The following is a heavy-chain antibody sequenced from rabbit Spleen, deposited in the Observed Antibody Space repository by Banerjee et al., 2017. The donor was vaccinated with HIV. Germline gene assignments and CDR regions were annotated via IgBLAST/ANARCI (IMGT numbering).Heavy chain of an antibody. D-gene: IGHD1-1*01. CDR1: GFSFSSSYW. V-gene: IGHV1S45*01. J-gene: IGHJ2*01. CDR3: ARNYVNAFDP. Sequence: EESGGDLVKPEGSLTLTCTASGFSFSSSYWPCWVRQAPGKGLEWIACIDTNDGDTDYANWPKGRFTISKTSSTTVTLQVTSLTAADTATYFCARNYVNAFDPWGPGTLVTVS. CDR2: IDTNDGDT.